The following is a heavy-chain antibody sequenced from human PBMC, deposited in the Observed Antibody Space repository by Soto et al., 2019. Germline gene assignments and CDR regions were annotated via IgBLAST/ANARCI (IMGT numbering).Heavy chain of an antibody. CDR2: ISAHNGNT. D-gene: IGHD1-1*01. Sequence: QVHLVQSGAEVKKPGASVKVSCKASGYTFTSSGITWVRQAPGQGLEWMGWISAHNGNTDYAQKLQGRVIVTRDTSTSTAYMELRGLISDDTAVYYCARGRYGDYWGQGALVTVSS. CDR3: ARGRYGDY. CDR1: GYTFTSSG. J-gene: IGHJ4*02. V-gene: IGHV1-18*01.